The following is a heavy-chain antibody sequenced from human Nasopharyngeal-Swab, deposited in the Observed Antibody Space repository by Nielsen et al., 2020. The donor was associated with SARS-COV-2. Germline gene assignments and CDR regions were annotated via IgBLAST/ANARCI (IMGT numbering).Heavy chain of an antibody. Sequence: VRQMPGKGLEWMGIIYPSDSDTRYSPSFQGQVTISADKSISTAYLQWSSLKASDTAMYYCARQLERTYYYYGMDVWGQGTTVTVSS. J-gene: IGHJ6*02. D-gene: IGHD1-1*01. CDR3: ARQLERTYYYYGMDV. CDR2: IYPSDSDT. V-gene: IGHV5-51*01.